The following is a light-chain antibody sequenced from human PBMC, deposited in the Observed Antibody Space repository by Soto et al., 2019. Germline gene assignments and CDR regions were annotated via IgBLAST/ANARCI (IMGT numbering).Light chain of an antibody. Sequence: AIEMTQSPSSLSASVGDRVTITCRASQGIGSDLAWYQQRPGKAPNLLIYAVSILQNGVPSRFSGGGSGTDFTLTISSLQPEDFGTYYCLQDHSYLTFGGGTRVESK. CDR1: QGIGSD. J-gene: IGKJ4*01. CDR3: LQDHSYLT. V-gene: IGKV1-6*01. CDR2: AVS.